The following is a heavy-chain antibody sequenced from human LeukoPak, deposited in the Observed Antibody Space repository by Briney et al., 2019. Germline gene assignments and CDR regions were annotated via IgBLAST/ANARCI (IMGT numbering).Heavy chain of an antibody. CDR3: AKSVAGPPYYYYYYMDV. J-gene: IGHJ6*03. D-gene: IGHD6-19*01. Sequence: GGSLRLSCAASGFTFSSYGMHWVRQAPGKGLEWVAFIRYDGSNKYYADSVKGRFTISRDSSKNTLYLQMNSLRAEDTAVYYCAKSVAGPPYYYYYYMDVWGKGTTVTVSS. CDR1: GFTFSSYG. V-gene: IGHV3-30*02. CDR2: IRYDGSNK.